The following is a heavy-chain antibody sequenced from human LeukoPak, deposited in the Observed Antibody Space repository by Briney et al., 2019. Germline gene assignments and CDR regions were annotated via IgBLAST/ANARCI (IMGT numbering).Heavy chain of an antibody. Sequence: GASVKVSFKAAGYTFTCYYMHWVRQAPGQGREWMGGINPNSGCTNYAQKFQGRVTMTRDTSISTAYMELSRLRSDDTAVYYCARRAVATIGRPVSYNWFDPWGQGTLVTVSS. D-gene: IGHD5-12*01. CDR2: INPNSGCT. CDR1: GYTFTCYY. V-gene: IGHV1-2*02. J-gene: IGHJ5*02. CDR3: ARRAVATIGRPVSYNWFDP.